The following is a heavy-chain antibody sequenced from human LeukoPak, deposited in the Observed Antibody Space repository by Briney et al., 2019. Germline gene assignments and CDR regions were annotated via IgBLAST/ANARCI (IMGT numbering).Heavy chain of an antibody. CDR1: GGSFSGYY. Sequence: SETLSRTCAVYGGSFSGYYWSWIRQPPGKGLEWIGEINHSGSTNYNPSLKSRVTISVDTSKNQFSLKLSSVTAADTAVYYCARANYARFYYYGMDVWGQGATVTVSS. D-gene: IGHD1-7*01. V-gene: IGHV4-34*01. CDR2: INHSGST. CDR3: ARANYARFYYYGMDV. J-gene: IGHJ6*02.